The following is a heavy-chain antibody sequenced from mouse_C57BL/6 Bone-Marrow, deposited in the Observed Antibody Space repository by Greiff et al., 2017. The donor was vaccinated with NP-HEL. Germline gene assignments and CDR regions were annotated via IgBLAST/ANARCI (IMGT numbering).Heavy chain of an antibody. J-gene: IGHJ4*01. CDR3: AIPLITTVVERGYYYAMDY. D-gene: IGHD1-1*01. V-gene: IGHV5-17*01. Sequence: EVQLVESGGGLVKPGGSLKLSCAASGFTFSDYGMHWVRQAPEKGLEWVAYISSGSSTIYYADTVKGRFTISRDNAKNTLFLQMTSLRSEDTAMYYCAIPLITTVVERGYYYAMDYWGQGTSVTVSS. CDR2: ISSGSSTI. CDR1: GFTFSDYG.